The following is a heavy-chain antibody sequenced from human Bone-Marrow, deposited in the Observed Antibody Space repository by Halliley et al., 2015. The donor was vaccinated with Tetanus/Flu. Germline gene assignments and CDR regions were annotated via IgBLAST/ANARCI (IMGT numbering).Heavy chain of an antibody. V-gene: IGHV4-39*01. D-gene: IGHD2-21*02. Sequence: TLSLTCPVSGDSISGSNYYGAWIRQSPGKGLEWIGSIYFSGSTSYNPSLKSRVTMSVDASKNQFSRRLNSVTAADTAVYYCANRGERWGLRLFDSWGQGTLVTVSS. CDR1: GDSISGSNYY. J-gene: IGHJ4*02. CDR2: IYFSGST. CDR3: ANRGERWGLRLFDS.